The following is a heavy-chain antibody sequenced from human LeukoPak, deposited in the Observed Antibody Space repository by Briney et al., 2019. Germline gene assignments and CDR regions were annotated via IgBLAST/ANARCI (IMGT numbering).Heavy chain of an antibody. J-gene: IGHJ4*02. Sequence: SVKVSCKASGCTFSSYAISWVRQAPGQGLEWMGWINPIFGRANYAQKLQGRVTITADESTSTAYMELSSLRSEDTAVYYCASEGFPYYYSSGSFSTPFYYWGQGTLVTVSS. CDR1: GCTFSSYA. V-gene: IGHV1-69*01. CDR3: ASEGFPYYYSSGSFSTPFYY. D-gene: IGHD3-10*01. CDR2: INPIFGRA.